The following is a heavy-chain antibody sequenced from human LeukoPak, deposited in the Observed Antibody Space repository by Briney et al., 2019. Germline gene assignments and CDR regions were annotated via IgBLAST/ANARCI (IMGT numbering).Heavy chain of an antibody. CDR1: GFTVSSTY. D-gene: IGHD6-19*01. CDR2: IYSGGST. Sequence: GSLRLSCAASGFTVSSTYMSWVRQAPGKGLECVSVIYSGGSTYYAGSVRGRFTISRDNSKNTLYLQMNSLRAEDTALYYCSRPQLAEDWYFDLWGRGTLVTVSS. V-gene: IGHV3-53*01. J-gene: IGHJ2*01. CDR3: SRPQLAEDWYFDL.